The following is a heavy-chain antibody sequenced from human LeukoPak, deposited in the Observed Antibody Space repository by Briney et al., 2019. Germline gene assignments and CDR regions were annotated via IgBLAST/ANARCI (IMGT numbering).Heavy chain of an antibody. V-gene: IGHV4-4*07. Sequence: PSETLSLTCTVSGGAMNQYYWSWIRQPAGKGLEWIGRIYSTGTTYYKPSLKSRVTMSVDTSHNQFFLKLNSVTAADTAVYYCAREARSGYEGFWSDPWGQGTVVTVSS. CDR1: GGAMNQYY. CDR2: IYSTGTT. D-gene: IGHD5-12*01. CDR3: AREARSGYEGFWSDP. J-gene: IGHJ5*02.